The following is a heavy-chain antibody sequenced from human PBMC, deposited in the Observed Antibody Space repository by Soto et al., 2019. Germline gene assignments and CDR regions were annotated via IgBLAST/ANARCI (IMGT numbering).Heavy chain of an antibody. V-gene: IGHV4-59*01. CDR1: GGSISSYY. CDR2: IYYSGST. J-gene: IGHJ5*02. D-gene: IGHD4-17*01. Sequence: QVQLQESGPGLVKPSETLSLTCTVSGGSISSYYWSWIRQPPGKGLEWIGYIYYSGSTNYNPSLKSRVTITVDTSKYQFSLKLSSVTVADTAVYYCARAEDYGFDRWGQGTLVTVSS. CDR3: ARAEDYGFDR.